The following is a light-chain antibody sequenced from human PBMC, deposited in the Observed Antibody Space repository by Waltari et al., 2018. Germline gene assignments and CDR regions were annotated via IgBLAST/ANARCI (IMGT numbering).Light chain of an antibody. CDR3: QQRKYWPPLT. J-gene: IGKJ4*01. CDR1: HSVDIY. V-gene: IGKV3-11*01. CDR2: DAS. Sequence: EVVLTQSPATVSLSPGERATLSCRASHSVDIYLAWYQQKPGQAPRLLIYDASNRATGIPARFSGSWSGTDFTLTISSLEPEDFAIYYCQQRKYWPPLTFGGGTKVEIK.